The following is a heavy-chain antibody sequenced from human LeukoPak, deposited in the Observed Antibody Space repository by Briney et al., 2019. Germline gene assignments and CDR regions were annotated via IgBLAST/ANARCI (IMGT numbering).Heavy chain of an antibody. CDR1: GGTFSSYA. Sequence: GSSVKVSCKASGGTFSSYAISWARQAPGQGLEWMGGIIPIFGTANYAQKFQGRVTITADESTSTAYMELSSLRSEDTAVYYCARKPGGDYGGNLDYWGQGTLVTVSS. J-gene: IGHJ4*02. V-gene: IGHV1-69*01. D-gene: IGHD4-23*01. CDR3: ARKPGGDYGGNLDY. CDR2: IIPIFGTA.